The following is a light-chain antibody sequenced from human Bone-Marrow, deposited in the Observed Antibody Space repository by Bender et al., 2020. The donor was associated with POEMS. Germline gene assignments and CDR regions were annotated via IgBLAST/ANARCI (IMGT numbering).Light chain of an antibody. CDR2: EVN. V-gene: IGLV2-14*02. Sequence: QSALTQPASVSGSPGQSITISCTGTSSDVGSFNLVSWYQQYPGKAPKLMLYEVNKRPSGVSTRFSGSKSGNTASLTISGLQAEDEADYYCSSYSSINTVVFGGGTKVTVL. CDR3: SSYSSINTVV. CDR1: SSDVGSFNL. J-gene: IGLJ3*02.